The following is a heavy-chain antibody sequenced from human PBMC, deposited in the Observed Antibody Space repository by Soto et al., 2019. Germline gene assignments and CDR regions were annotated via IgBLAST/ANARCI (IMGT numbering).Heavy chain of an antibody. Sequence: PGESLKISCKGSGYSFTSYWISWVRQMPGKGLEWMGRIDPSDSYTNYSPSSQGHVTISADKSISTAYLQWSSLKASDTAMYYCARVPRRGYYYYGMDVWGQGTTVTVSS. CDR2: IDPSDSYT. CDR1: GYSFTSYW. J-gene: IGHJ6*02. V-gene: IGHV5-10-1*01. CDR3: ARVPRRGYYYYGMDV. D-gene: IGHD2-2*01.